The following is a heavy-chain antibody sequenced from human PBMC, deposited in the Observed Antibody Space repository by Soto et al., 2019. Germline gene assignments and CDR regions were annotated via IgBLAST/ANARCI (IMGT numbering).Heavy chain of an antibody. J-gene: IGHJ4*02. V-gene: IGHV3-48*01. CDR3: ARAYFDY. CDR1: GFTFSDYS. Sequence: EVPLVESGGGLVQPGGSLRLSCAASGFTFSDYSMNWVRQAPGKGLEWVSYISGSSSSIYYADSVKGRFTISRDNAKNSLYLQMNSLRAEDMAVYYCARAYFDYWGQGILVTVSS. CDR2: ISGSSSSI.